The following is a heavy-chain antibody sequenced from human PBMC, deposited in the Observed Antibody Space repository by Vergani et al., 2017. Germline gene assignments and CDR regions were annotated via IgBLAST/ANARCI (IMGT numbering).Heavy chain of an antibody. V-gene: IGHV4-31*03. CDR2: ISSSGTT. CDR1: GASIKSGGYY. D-gene: IGHD1-1*01. CDR3: ARGPTGTPRAYLQN. J-gene: IGHJ1*01. Sequence: QVQLQESGPGLVKPSQTLSLTCTFSGASIKSGGYYWNWIRQFPGSGLQWLGYISSSGTTYYNPSLKSRVFISGDTSKNQFSLNLTSVIAADTAVFYCARGPTGTPRAYLQNWGQGILVTVS.